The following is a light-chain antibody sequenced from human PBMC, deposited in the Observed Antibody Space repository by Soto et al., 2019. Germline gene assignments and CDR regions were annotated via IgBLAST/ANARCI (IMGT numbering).Light chain of an antibody. CDR2: GAS. CDR1: QSVSSSY. J-gene: IGKJ1*01. CDR3: QQYGSSGT. V-gene: IGKV3-20*01. Sequence: VMTQSPATLSVSPGERATLSCRASQSVSSSYLAWYQQKPGQAPRLLIYGASNRATGIPDRFSGSGSGTDFTLTISRLEPEDFAVYYCQQYGSSGTFGQGTKVDI.